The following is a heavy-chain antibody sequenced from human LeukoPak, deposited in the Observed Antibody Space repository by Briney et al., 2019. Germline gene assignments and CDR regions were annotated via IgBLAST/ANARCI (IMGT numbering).Heavy chain of an antibody. D-gene: IGHD4-17*01. V-gene: IGHV3-30*03. CDR1: GFTFSSSG. Sequence: PGGSLRLSCAASGFTFSSSGMHWVRQAPGKGLEWVAVVSYDGRNKYYADSVKGRFTISRDNSKNTLYMQMNSLRAEDTAVYYCARDRDYGDYNTQDLFVYWGQGTLVTVSS. CDR2: VSYDGRNK. J-gene: IGHJ4*02. CDR3: ARDRDYGDYNTQDLFVY.